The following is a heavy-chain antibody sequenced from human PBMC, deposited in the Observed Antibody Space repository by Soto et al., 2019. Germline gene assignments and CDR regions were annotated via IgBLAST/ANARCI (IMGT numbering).Heavy chain of an antibody. V-gene: IGHV1-3*01. D-gene: IGHD6-6*01. J-gene: IGHJ6*03. Sequence: QVQLVQSGAEVKKPGASVKVSCKASGYTFTSYAMHWVRQAPGQRLEWMGWINAGNGNTEYSQKFQGRVTITRDTSASTAYMELSSLRSEDTAVYYCARGESIRYYYYMDVWGKGTTVTVSS. CDR2: INAGNGNT. CDR3: ARGESIRYYYYMDV. CDR1: GYTFTSYA.